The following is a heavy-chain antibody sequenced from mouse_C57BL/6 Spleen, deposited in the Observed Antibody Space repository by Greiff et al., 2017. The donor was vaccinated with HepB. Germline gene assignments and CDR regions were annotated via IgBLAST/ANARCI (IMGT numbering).Heavy chain of an antibody. CDR3: ATESNWFAY. Sequence: EVQGVESGGGLVKPGGSLKLSCAASGFTFSSYAMSWVRQTPEKRLEWVATISDGGSYTYYPDNVKGRFTISRDNAKNNLYLQMSHLKSEDTAMYYCATESNWFAYWGQGTLVTVSA. CDR2: ISDGGSYT. V-gene: IGHV5-4*01. J-gene: IGHJ3*01. CDR1: GFTFSSYA. D-gene: IGHD1-1*01.